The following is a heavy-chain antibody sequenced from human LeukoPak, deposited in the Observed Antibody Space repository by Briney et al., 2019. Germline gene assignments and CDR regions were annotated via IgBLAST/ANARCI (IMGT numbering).Heavy chain of an antibody. Sequence: GASVKVSCKASGYTCTSYDINWVRQATGQGLEWMGWMNPNSGNTGYAQKFQGRVTMTRNTSISTAYMELSSLRSEDAAVYYCARVPITMIGDGDIWGQGTMVTVSS. CDR1: GYTCTSYD. V-gene: IGHV1-8*02. D-gene: IGHD3-22*01. J-gene: IGHJ3*02. CDR2: MNPNSGNT. CDR3: ARVPITMIGDGDI.